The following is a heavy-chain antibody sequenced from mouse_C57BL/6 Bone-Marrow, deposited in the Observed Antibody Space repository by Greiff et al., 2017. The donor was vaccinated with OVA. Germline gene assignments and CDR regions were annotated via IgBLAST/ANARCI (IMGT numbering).Heavy chain of an antibody. V-gene: IGHV1-69*01. CDR1: GYTFTSYW. J-gene: IGHJ2*01. D-gene: IGHD1-1*01. Sequence: VQLQQPGAELVMPGASVKLSCKASGYTFTSYWMHWVKQRPGQGLEWIGEIDPSDSYTNYNQKFKGKATLTVDTSSSTAYMQLSSLTSEDSAVYYCVGSFITTVVVDYWGQGTTLTVSS. CDR2: IDPSDSYT. CDR3: VGSFITTVVVDY.